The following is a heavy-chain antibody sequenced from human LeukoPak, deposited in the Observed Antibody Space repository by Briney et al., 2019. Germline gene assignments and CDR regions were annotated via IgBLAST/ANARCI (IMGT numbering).Heavy chain of an antibody. CDR1: GGSVSSYY. J-gene: IGHJ5*02. V-gene: IGHV4-4*07. Sequence: PSETLSLTCTVSGGSVSSYYWTWIRQSAGKGLEWIGRINTSGSTNYNPSLRSRVTMSVNTSKNQFSLNLTSVTAADTAVYSCAREGGDPRWLDPWGQGTLVTVSS. D-gene: IGHD6-25*01. CDR3: AREGGDPRWLDP. CDR2: INTSGST.